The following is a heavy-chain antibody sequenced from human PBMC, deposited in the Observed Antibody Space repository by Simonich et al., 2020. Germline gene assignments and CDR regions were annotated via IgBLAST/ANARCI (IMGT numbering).Heavy chain of an antibody. CDR2: INSDGMSK. Sequence: EVQLVESGGGLVQPGGSLRLSCAASGFTFSSYWMHWVRQAPGKGRVGVARINSDGMSKGYADSVKGRFTIYRDNAKNTLYLQMNSLRAEDTAVYYGARNRLGYWGQGTLVTVSS. V-gene: IGHV3-74*01. CDR3: ARNRLGY. J-gene: IGHJ4*02. CDR1: GFTFSSYW.